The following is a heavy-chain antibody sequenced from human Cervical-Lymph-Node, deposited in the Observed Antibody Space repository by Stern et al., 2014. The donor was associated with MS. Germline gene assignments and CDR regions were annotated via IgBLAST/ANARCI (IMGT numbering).Heavy chain of an antibody. J-gene: IGHJ4*02. CDR2: INPGGGGT. CDR1: GFTFTSYD. CDR3: ARDSYDSKLRFDF. D-gene: IGHD3-22*01. Sequence: VQLVESGAEVRKPGASLKVSCKASGFTFTSYDIHWVRQAPGQGLEWMGKINPGGGGTNYATRFQDRVTLTRETSPNTVYMELSSLRSEDTAVYYCARDSYDSKLRFDFWGQGTLVTVSS. V-gene: IGHV1-46*01.